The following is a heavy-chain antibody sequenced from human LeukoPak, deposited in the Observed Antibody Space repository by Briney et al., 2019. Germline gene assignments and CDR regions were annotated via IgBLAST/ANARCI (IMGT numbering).Heavy chain of an antibody. Sequence: KGGESLKISCKGSGYSFTSYWIGRVRQMPGKGLEWMGIIYPGDSDTRYSPSFQGQVTISADKSISTASLQWSSLKASDTAMCYCARHTTVISYYYMDVWGKGTTVTVSS. D-gene: IGHD4-17*01. CDR3: ARHTTVISYYYMDV. V-gene: IGHV5-51*01. J-gene: IGHJ6*03. CDR1: GYSFTSYW. CDR2: IYPGDSDT.